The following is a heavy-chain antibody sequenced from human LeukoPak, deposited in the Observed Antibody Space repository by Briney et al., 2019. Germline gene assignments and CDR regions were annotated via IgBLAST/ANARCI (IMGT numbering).Heavy chain of an antibody. CDR3: ARWPPTSGSLKLHDY. J-gene: IGHJ4*02. Sequence: PSETLSLTCTVSGGSISSSSYYWGWIRQPPGKGLEWIGSIYYSGSTYYNPSLKSRVTISVDTSKNQFSLKLSSVTAADTAVYYCARWPPTSGSLKLHDYWGQGTLVTVSS. CDR2: IYYSGST. V-gene: IGHV4-39*07. D-gene: IGHD1-26*01. CDR1: GGSISSSSYY.